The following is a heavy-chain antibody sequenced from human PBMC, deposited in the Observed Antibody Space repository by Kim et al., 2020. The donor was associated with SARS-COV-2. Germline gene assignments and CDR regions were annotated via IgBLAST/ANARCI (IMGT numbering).Heavy chain of an antibody. J-gene: IGHJ3*02. CDR2: ISWNSGSI. CDR1: GFTFDDYA. D-gene: IGHD3-10*01. V-gene: IGHV3-9*01. CDR3: AKDRYYGSGSYYNGDAFDI. Sequence: GGSLRLSCAASGFTFDDYAMHWVRQAPGKGLEWVSGISWNSGSIGYADSVKGRFTISRDNAKNSLYLQMNSLRAEDTALYYCAKDRYYGSGSYYNGDAFDIWGQGTMLSVSS.